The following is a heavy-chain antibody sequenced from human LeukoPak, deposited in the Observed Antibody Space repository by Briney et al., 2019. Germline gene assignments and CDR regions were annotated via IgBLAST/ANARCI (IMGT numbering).Heavy chain of an antibody. Sequence: PSQTLSLTCAVSGGSISSGGYSWSWIRQPPGQGLEWIGYIYYSGDSNYNPSLKSRVTISLDTSKNEVSLKLSSVTAADTAVYYCARHPFASPFDYWGQGTLVTVSS. CDR3: ARHPFASPFDY. CDR2: IYYSGDS. D-gene: IGHD2-21*01. V-gene: IGHV4-30-4*07. CDR1: GGSISSGGYS. J-gene: IGHJ4*02.